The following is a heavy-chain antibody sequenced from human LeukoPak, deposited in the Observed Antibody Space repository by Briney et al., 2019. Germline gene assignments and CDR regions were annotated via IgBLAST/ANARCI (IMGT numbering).Heavy chain of an antibody. J-gene: IGHJ5*02. Sequence: PGGSLRLSCAASGFTFSSYSMNWVRQAPGKGLEWVSSITGSSSYIYYADSVRGRFTISRDNAKNSLYLQMNSLRAEDTAVYYCAKDLTVTSTCYFDLWGQGTLVTVSS. V-gene: IGHV3-21*01. CDR2: ITGSSSYI. D-gene: IGHD4-17*01. CDR3: AKDLTVTSTCYFDL. CDR1: GFTFSSYS.